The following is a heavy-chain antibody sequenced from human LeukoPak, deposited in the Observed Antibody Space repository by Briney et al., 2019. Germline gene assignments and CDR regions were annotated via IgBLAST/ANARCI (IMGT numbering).Heavy chain of an antibody. CDR1: GYTFTSYY. CDR2: INPSGGST. Sequence: GASVKVSCKASGYTFTSYYMHWVRQAPGQGLEWMGIINPSGGSTSYAQKFQGRVTMTRDTSTSTVYMELSSLRSEDTAVYYCARGYYDFWSGYYRDYYYYMDVWGKGTTVTVSS. J-gene: IGHJ6*03. V-gene: IGHV1-46*01. CDR3: ARGYYDFWSGYYRDYYYYMDV. D-gene: IGHD3-3*01.